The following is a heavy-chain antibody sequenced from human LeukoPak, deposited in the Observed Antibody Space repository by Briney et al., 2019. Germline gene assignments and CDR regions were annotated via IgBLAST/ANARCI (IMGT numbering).Heavy chain of an antibody. CDR1: GFTFGDYA. J-gene: IGHJ4*02. V-gene: IGHV3-23*01. CDR3: AKQCTLDSSGWETCY. CDR2: ISGSGGST. D-gene: IGHD6-19*01. Sequence: HPGGSLRLSCTASGFTFGDYAMSWFRQAPGKGLEWVSAISGSGGSTYYADSVKGRFTISRDNSKNTLYLQMNSLRAEDTAVYYCAKQCTLDSSGWETCYWGQGTLVTVSS.